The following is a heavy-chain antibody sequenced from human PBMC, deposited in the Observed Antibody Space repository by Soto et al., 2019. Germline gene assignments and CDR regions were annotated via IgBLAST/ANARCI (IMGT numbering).Heavy chain of an antibody. CDR3: ARLGKYYQSLDP. CDR2: IYYDGTA. J-gene: IGHJ5*02. D-gene: IGHD2-2*01. CDR1: GGLLSPSDHH. V-gene: IGHV4-61*05. Sequence: SEALPITRSGSGGLLSPSDHHWCCILQATGQGLEWIGYIYYDGTARHNPSLKSRVTISLETSRSQFSLRLSSVSAADTAVYYSARLGKYYQSLDPWGPGPLVTVS.